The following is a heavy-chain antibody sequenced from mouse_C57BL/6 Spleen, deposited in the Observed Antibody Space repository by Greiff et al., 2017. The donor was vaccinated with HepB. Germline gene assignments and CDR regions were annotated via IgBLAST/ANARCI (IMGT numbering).Heavy chain of an antibody. Sequence: EVKLVESGPGLVKPSQSLSLTCSVTGYSITSGYYWNWIRQFPGNKLEWMGYISYDGSNNYNPSLKNRISITRDTSKNQFFLKLNSVTTEDTATYYCARDVDYDKGFAYWGQGTLVTVSA. V-gene: IGHV3-6*01. CDR1: GYSITSGYY. CDR2: ISYDGSN. D-gene: IGHD2-4*01. J-gene: IGHJ3*01. CDR3: ARDVDYDKGFAY.